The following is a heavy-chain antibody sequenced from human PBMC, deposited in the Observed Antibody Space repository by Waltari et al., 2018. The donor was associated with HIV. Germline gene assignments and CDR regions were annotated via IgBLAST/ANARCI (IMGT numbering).Heavy chain of an antibody. J-gene: IGHJ4*02. V-gene: IGHV3-30-3*01. D-gene: IGHD6-19*01. CDR1: GFTFSSYA. CDR3: ARDSSGWSYRFDY. CDR2: ISYDGSNK. Sequence: QVQLVESGGGVVQPGRSLRLSCAASGFTFSSYAMHWVRQAPGKGLEWVAVISYDGSNKYYADSVKGRFTISRDNSKNTLYLQMNSLRAEDTAVYYCARDSSGWSYRFDYWGQGTLVTVSS.